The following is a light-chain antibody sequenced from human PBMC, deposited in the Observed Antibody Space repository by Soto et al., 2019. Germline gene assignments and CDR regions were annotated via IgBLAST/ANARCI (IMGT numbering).Light chain of an antibody. Sequence: QSALTQPRSVSGSPGQSVTISCTGTSSDVGGYNYVSWYQHHPGKAPKLMIYDVSKRPPGVPDRFSGSKSGNTASLTISGLQAEDEADYHCFSYAGSSTLGVFGGGTKLTVL. CDR3: FSYAGSSTLGV. J-gene: IGLJ2*01. CDR1: SSDVGGYNY. CDR2: DVS. V-gene: IGLV2-11*01.